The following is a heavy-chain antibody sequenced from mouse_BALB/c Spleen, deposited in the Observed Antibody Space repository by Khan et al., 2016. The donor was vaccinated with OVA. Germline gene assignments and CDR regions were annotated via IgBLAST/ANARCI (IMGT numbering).Heavy chain of an antibody. V-gene: IGHV9-3-1*01. D-gene: IGHD2-14*01. CDR3: ARVGYNGTMDC. J-gene: IGHJ4*01. Sequence: QIQLVQSGPELKKPGETVQISCKASGFTFTNYGMNWVKQAPGKGLKWMGWINTHTGEPTFADDFKGRFAFSLETSASTAYLQINSLKNEDTATYVCARVGYNGTMDCWGQGTSVTVSS. CDR2: INTHTGEP. CDR1: GFTFTNYG.